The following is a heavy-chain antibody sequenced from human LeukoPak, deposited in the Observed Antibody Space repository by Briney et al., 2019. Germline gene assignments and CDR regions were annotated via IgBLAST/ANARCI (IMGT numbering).Heavy chain of an antibody. CDR2: IYPGDSDT. CDR1: GYSFTSYW. D-gene: IGHD3-22*01. V-gene: IGHV5-51*01. CDR3: ARQEDYYDSSGYSRFVTDY. J-gene: IGHJ4*02. Sequence: GESLKISCKGSGYSFTSYWIGWVRQMPGKGLEWMGIIYPGDSDTRYSPYFKGQVTISADKSISTAYLQWSSLKASDIAMYYCARQEDYYDSSGYSRFVTDYWGQGTLVTVSS.